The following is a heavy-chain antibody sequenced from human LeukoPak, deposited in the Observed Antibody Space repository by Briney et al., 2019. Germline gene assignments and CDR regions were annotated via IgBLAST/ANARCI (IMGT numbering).Heavy chain of an antibody. Sequence: GGSLRLSCAASGLTFDDYAMHWVRQAPGKGLEWVSGISWNSGSIGYADSVKGRFTISRDNAKNSLYLQMNSLRAEDTALYYCAKGPTPNYDFWSGYPRGYSGYEPYYFDYWGQGTLVTVSS. V-gene: IGHV3-9*01. J-gene: IGHJ4*02. CDR3: AKGPTPNYDFWSGYPRGYSGYEPYYFDY. D-gene: IGHD3-3*01. CDR1: GLTFDDYA. CDR2: ISWNSGSI.